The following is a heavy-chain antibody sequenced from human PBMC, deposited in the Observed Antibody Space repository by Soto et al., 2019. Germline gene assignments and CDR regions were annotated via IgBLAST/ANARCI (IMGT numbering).Heavy chain of an antibody. J-gene: IGHJ5*02. V-gene: IGHV3-23*01. CDR2: ISNNGDRT. CDR1: GFTFSTYA. Sequence: EVQLLESGGGLAQPGGSLRLSCAASGFTFSTYAMTWVRQAPGKGLEWVSGISNNGDRTYYADSVKGRFTISRDNSKNTLFLQMNSLRAEDMAIYYCAKDVHTTLPVATASWGQGTLVSVSS. D-gene: IGHD6-19*01. CDR3: AKDVHTTLPVATAS.